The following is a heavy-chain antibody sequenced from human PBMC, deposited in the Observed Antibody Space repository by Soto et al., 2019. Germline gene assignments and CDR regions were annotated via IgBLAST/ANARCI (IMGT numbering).Heavy chain of an antibody. Sequence: ASVKVSCKVFGYAFSTYGLSWVRQAPGQGLEWMGWVSPYNGNTYYAPGLQGRVTMTTDTSTNTAYMSLRSLRSDDTAIYYCVRGGILEANRPYYYYGLDVWGQGTPVTVSS. CDR2: VSPYNGNT. D-gene: IGHD1-1*01. V-gene: IGHV1-18*01. J-gene: IGHJ6*02. CDR1: GYAFSTYG. CDR3: VRGGILEANRPYYYYGLDV.